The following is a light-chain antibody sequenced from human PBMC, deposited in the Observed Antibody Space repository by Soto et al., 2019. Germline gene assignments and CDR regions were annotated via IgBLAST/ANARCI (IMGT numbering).Light chain of an antibody. CDR2: AAS. Sequence: DIQMPQSPSSVYASVGDRGTVTCRASQGISSWLAWYQQKQGKXXKXXIYAASSLQSGVPSRFSGSGSGTDGTLTISSLKPEDGETYYCQQANSFPLTFGGGTKVDI. J-gene: IGKJ4*01. CDR3: QQANSFPLT. V-gene: IGKV1D-12*01. CDR1: QGISSW.